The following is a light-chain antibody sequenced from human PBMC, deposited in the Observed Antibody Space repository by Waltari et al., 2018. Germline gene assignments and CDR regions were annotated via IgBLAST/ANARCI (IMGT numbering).Light chain of an antibody. V-gene: IGKV3-11*01. Sequence: EIVLTQSPATLSLSPGERATLSFRASQSVSSDLAWYQQKPGQAPRLLIYDAANRATGIPAMFRGSGSGTNFTLTISSLEPEDFAVNYCQQSSNFGQGTRLEMK. CDR3: QQSSN. CDR2: DAA. CDR1: QSVSSD. J-gene: IGKJ5*01.